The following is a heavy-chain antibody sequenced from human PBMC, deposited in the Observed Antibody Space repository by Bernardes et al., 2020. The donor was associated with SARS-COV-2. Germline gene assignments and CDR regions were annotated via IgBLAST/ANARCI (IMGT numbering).Heavy chain of an antibody. CDR2: VYDSGST. Sequence: SETLSLTCSVSGGSVSSGDYYWNWIRQSPGKGLEWIGYVYDSGSTSYNPSLKSRVTMSVGSSKNHFSLELTSVTAADTAVYYCVGRFLDSSAYFSYDYWGQGTLVTVSS. CDR3: VGRFLDSSAYFSYDY. J-gene: IGHJ4*02. V-gene: IGHV4-30-4*01. CDR1: GGSVSSGDYY. D-gene: IGHD3-22*01.